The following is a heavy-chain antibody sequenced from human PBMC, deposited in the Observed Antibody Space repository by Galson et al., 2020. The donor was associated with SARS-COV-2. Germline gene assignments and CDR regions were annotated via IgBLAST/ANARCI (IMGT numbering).Heavy chain of an antibody. CDR1: GFTFSSYW. CDR2: INSYGSST. J-gene: IGHJ6*03. CDR3: ARPHNSHSSTRKNYNYYMDV. Sequence: GGSLRLSCAASGFTFSSYWMHWVRQAPGKGLVWVSRINSYGSSTTYADTVKGRFTISRDNAKNTLYLQMNSLRAEDTAVYYCARPHNSHSSTRKNYNYYMDVWGKGTTVTISS. D-gene: IGHD2-2*01. V-gene: IGHV3-74*01.